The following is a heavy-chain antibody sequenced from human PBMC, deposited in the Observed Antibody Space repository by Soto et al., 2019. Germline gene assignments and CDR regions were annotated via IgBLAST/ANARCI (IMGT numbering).Heavy chain of an antibody. CDR2: ISPYNGDI. Sequence: QVQLVQSGAEVKKPGASVKVSCKTSGYTFTSYGVSWVRQAPGQGLEWMGWISPYNGDINYAQKLQGRLTMTTDTSTITAYMELRSLRADDTAVYYCARADRSITIFGVVISIDYCGQGTLVTVSS. CDR3: ARADRSITIFGVVISIDY. CDR1: GYTFTSYG. V-gene: IGHV1-18*01. D-gene: IGHD3-3*01. J-gene: IGHJ4*02.